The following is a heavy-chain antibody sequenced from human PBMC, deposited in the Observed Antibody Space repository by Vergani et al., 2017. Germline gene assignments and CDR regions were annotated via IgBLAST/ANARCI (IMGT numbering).Heavy chain of an antibody. CDR1: GGTFSSYA. Sequence: QVQLVQSGAEVKKPGSSVKVSCKASGGTFSSYAISWVRQAPGQGLEWMGGIIPNFGTANYAQKFQGRVTITADESTSTGYMQLNSLRSEDTAVYYCARARANYCDHPPYYYYYVDVWGKGTTVTVS. V-gene: IGHV1-69*01. D-gene: IGHD4/OR15-4a*01. CDR3: ARARANYCDHPPYYYYYVDV. CDR2: IIPNFGTA. J-gene: IGHJ6*03.